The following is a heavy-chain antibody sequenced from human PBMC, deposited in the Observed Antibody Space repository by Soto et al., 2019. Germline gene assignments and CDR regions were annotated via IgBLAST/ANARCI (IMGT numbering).Heavy chain of an antibody. CDR1: GYTFTGHY. D-gene: IGHD3-10*01. Sequence: XSVKVSCTASGYTFTGHYMHWVRQAPGQGLEWMGWINSNSVGTNYAQKFQGRVTMTRDTSISTAYMELSRLRSDDTAVYYCAREPMVRAAHGFDIWGQGTMVTVSS. CDR2: INSNSVGT. V-gene: IGHV1-2*02. CDR3: AREPMVRAAHGFDI. J-gene: IGHJ3*02.